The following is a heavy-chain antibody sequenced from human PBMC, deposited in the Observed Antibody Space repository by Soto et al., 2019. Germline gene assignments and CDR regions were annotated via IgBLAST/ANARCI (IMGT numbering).Heavy chain of an antibody. CDR1: GGSFSGYY. CDR3: ARGSLVVIPAANYYYYYMDV. CDR2: INHSGST. Sequence: PSETLSLTCAVYGGSFSGYYWNWIRQPPGKGLEWIGEINHSGSTNYNPSLKSRVTISVDTSKNQFSLKLSSVTAADTAVYYCARGSLVVIPAANYYYYYMDVWGKGTTVTVSS. D-gene: IGHD2-2*01. J-gene: IGHJ6*03. V-gene: IGHV4-34*01.